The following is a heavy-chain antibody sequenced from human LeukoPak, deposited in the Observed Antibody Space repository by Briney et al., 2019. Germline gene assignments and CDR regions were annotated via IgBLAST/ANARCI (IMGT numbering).Heavy chain of an antibody. D-gene: IGHD5-24*01. Sequence: SETLSLTCTVSGGSISSYYWSWIRQPAEKGLEWLGRIYTSGSTNYNPSLKSRVTMSVDTSKNQFSLKLSSVTAADTAVYYCARASWRDGYNSGTFDYWGQGTLVTVSS. J-gene: IGHJ4*02. CDR3: ARASWRDGYNSGTFDY. CDR1: GGSISSYY. CDR2: IYTSGST. V-gene: IGHV4-4*07.